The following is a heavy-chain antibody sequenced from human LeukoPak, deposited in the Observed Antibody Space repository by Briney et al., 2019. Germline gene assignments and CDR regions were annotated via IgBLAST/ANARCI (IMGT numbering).Heavy chain of an antibody. CDR2: MCGTAGCT. CDR1: GFTFYMYA. J-gene: IGHJ5*01. V-gene: IGHV3-23*01. Sequence: GXSLRLSCPASGFTFYMYAMSWVRQAPGKGLEWVASMCGTAGCTFYPDSVKGRFTISRDNSKNVLYLRMNSLTAEDTAIYYCAKDRPNFHENSGHYYRRDGDSWGQGTLVTVSS. CDR3: AKDRPNFHENSGHYYRRDGDS. D-gene: IGHD3-22*01.